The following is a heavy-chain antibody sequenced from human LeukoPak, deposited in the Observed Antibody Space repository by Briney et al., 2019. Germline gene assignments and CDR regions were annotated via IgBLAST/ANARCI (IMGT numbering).Heavy chain of an antibody. D-gene: IGHD2/OR15-2a*01. J-gene: IGHJ4*02. CDR3: ARHAGAFSR. V-gene: IGHV5-51*01. CDR2: IYPGDSDT. CDR1: GYTFTTYW. Sequence: GESLKISCKASGYTFTTYWIGLVRQMSGKGLEWMGIIYPGDSDTRYSPSFQGQVTISVDKSICTASLQWSSLKASDTVIYYCARHAGAFSRWGQGTLVTVSS.